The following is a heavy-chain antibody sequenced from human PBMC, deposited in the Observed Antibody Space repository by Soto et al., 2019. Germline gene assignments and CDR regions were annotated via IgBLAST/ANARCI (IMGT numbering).Heavy chain of an antibody. CDR2: IWYDGSNK. Sequence: QVHLVESGGGVVQPGRSLRLSCAASGFTCSHYGIHWVRQAPGKGLGWVAVIWYDGSNKYYADSVKGRFTTSRDNCKNTLYLHMNSLRAEDTAVYYCASEYCSGGSCYYYGMDVWGQGTTVTVSS. J-gene: IGHJ6*02. CDR3: ASEYCSGGSCYYYGMDV. CDR1: GFTCSHYG. V-gene: IGHV3-33*01. D-gene: IGHD2-15*01.